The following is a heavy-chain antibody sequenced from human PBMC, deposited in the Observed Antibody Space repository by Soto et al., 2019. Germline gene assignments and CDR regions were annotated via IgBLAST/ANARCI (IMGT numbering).Heavy chain of an antibody. D-gene: IGHD2-15*01. CDR3: ARHIVVVVAAFYYYSGMDV. CDR2: IIPIFGTA. CDR1: GGTFSSYA. V-gene: IGHV1-69*06. Sequence: GASVKVSCKPSGGTFSSYAISWVRQAPGQRLEWMGGIIPIFGTANYAQKFQGRVTITADKSTSAAYMELSSLRSEDTAVYYCARHIVVVVAAFYYYSGMDVWGQGTTVPVPS. J-gene: IGHJ6*01.